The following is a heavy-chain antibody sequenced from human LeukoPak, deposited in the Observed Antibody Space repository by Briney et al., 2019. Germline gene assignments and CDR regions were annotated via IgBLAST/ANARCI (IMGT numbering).Heavy chain of an antibody. J-gene: IGHJ4*02. Sequence: GESLKISCEGSGYSFTNYWIAWVRQMPGRGLEWVVIINPSDSDTRYSPSFQGQVTISADKSISTAYLQWSSLKASDSAMYYCARAWNFDYWGQGTLVTVSS. CDR1: GYSFTNYW. CDR2: INPSDSDT. CDR3: ARAWNFDY. D-gene: IGHD1-1*01. V-gene: IGHV5-51*01.